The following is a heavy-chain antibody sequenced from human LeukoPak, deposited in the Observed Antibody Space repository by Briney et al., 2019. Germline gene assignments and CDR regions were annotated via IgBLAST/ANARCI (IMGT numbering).Heavy chain of an antibody. CDR3: ARGEDNWIYKRVHKTMDV. J-gene: IGHJ6*02. V-gene: IGHV3-66*02. D-gene: IGHD1-7*01. CDR1: GITVSRSY. CDR2: IYSGGTT. Sequence: GGSLRLSCAASGITVSRSYMNWVRQAPGKGLEWVSVIYSGGTTDYADSVKGRFTISRDKSKNTLFLQMNSLGVEDTAVYYCARGEDNWIYKRVHKTMDVWGQGTTVTVSS.